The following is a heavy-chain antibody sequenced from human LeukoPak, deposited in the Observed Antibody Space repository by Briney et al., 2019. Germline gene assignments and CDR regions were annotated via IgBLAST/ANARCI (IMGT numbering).Heavy chain of an antibody. D-gene: IGHD6-6*01. CDR3: ARRPDGTSHFDY. CDR2: VYYSGGT. Sequence: SETLSLTCTVPGGSIRSYFWSWIRQPPGKGLEWIGYVYYSGGTNYNPSLKSRVTISVDTSKEQFSLKLSSATAADTAVYYCARRPDGTSHFDYWGQGTLVTVSS. J-gene: IGHJ4*02. V-gene: IGHV4-59*08. CDR1: GGSIRSYF.